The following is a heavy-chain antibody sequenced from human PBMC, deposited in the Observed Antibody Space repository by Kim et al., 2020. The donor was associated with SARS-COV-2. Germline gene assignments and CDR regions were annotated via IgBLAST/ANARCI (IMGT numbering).Heavy chain of an antibody. J-gene: IGHJ5*02. CDR1: GGSISTSDYF. D-gene: IGHD5-18*01. Sequence: SETLSLTCSVSGGSISTSDYFWGWIRQPPGKGLEYIGSIDYSGSTYYNPSLKSRVTISVDTSKNHFSLKLSSVTAADTAVYYCARPSRRYTYGRFDPWGPGTLVSVSS. CDR2: IDYSGST. CDR3: ARPSRRYTYGRFDP. V-gene: IGHV4-39*02.